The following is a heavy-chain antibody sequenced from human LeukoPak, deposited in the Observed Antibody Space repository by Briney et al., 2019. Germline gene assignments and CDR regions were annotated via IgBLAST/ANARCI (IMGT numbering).Heavy chain of an antibody. CDR2: ISSSSSYI. V-gene: IGHV3-21*01. CDR1: GFTFSSYS. D-gene: IGHD3-9*01. CDR3: ARNPDTLTGFNYYYGMDV. J-gene: IGHJ6*04. Sequence: TGGSLRLSCAASGFTFSSYSMNWVRQAPGKGLEWVSSISSSSSYIYYADSVKGRFTISRDNAKNSLYLQMNSLRAEDTAVYYCARNPDTLTGFNYYYGMDVWGKGTTVTVSS.